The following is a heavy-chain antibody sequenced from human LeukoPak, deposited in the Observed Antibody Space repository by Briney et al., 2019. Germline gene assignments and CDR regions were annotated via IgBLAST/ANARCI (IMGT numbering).Heavy chain of an antibody. CDR1: GGTFSSYA. V-gene: IGHV1-69*13. CDR3: ARVRWPWDYYYGMDV. Sequence: GASVKVSFKASGGTFSSYAISWVRQAPGQGLEWMGGIIPIFGTANYAQKFQGRVTITADESTSTAYMELSSLRSEDTAVYYCARVRWPWDYYYGMDVWGQGTTVTVSS. CDR2: IIPIFGTA. D-gene: IGHD4-17*01. J-gene: IGHJ6*02.